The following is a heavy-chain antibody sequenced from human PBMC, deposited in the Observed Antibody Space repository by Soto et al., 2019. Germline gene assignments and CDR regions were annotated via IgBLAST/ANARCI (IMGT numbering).Heavy chain of an antibody. Sequence: QVQLVESGGGVVQPGRSLRLSCAASGFTFSSYAMHWVRQAPGKGLEWVAVISYDGSNKYYADSVKGRFTISRDNSKNTLYLQMNSLRAEDTAVYYCARDRPTGEVFDWVVTDAFDIWGQGTMVAVSS. V-gene: IGHV3-30-3*01. D-gene: IGHD3-9*01. CDR2: ISYDGSNK. CDR3: ARDRPTGEVFDWVVTDAFDI. J-gene: IGHJ3*02. CDR1: GFTFSSYA.